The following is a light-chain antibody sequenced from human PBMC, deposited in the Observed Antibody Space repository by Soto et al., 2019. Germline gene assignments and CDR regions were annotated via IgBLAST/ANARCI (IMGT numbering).Light chain of an antibody. CDR3: QQYGTSPWT. Sequence: EIALTQSPGTLSLSPGERATLSCRASQSVSSNYLAWYQQKPGQAPRLLIYAASSRATGIPDRFSGSGSGSDFTLTISRLEPEDFAVYYCQQYGTSPWTFGQGTKVEIK. CDR2: AAS. CDR1: QSVSSNY. V-gene: IGKV3-20*01. J-gene: IGKJ1*01.